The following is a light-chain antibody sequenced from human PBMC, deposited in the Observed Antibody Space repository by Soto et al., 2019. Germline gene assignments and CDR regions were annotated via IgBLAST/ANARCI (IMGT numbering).Light chain of an antibody. V-gene: IGLV4-60*02. Sequence: QLVLTQSSSASASLGSSVKLTCILSSGHSSYIIAWHQQQPGKAPRYLMKLEGSGSYNKGSGVPDRFSGSSSGADRYLTISNLQFEDEADYYCETWDGNTRVFGGGTKVTVL. CDR2: LEGSGSY. CDR1: SGHSSYI. CDR3: ETWDGNTRV. J-gene: IGLJ3*02.